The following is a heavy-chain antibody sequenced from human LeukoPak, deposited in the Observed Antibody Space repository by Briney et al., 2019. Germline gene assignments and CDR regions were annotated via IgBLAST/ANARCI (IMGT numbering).Heavy chain of an antibody. J-gene: IGHJ3*02. CDR2: IYYSGST. CDR1: GGSISSGGYY. D-gene: IGHD3-3*01. Sequence: SETLSLTCTVSGGSISSGGYYWSWIRQHPGKGLEWIGYIYYSGSTNYNPSLKSRVTISVDTSKNQFSLKLSSVTAADTAVYYCARQTPYYDFWSGYRDAFDIWGQGTMVTVSS. V-gene: IGHV4-61*08. CDR3: ARQTPYYDFWSGYRDAFDI.